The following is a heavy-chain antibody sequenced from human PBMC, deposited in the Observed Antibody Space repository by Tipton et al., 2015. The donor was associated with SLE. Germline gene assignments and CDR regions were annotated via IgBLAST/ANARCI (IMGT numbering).Heavy chain of an antibody. V-gene: IGHV4-4*07. Sequence: TLSLTCTVSGVSDDYFTTYYWNWIRQPPGKGTEWIGRIYTSGSTNYNPSLKSRVTMSVDTSKNQFSLKLSSVTAADTAVYYCARGDYDYIWGSYRYEAFDIWGQGTMVTVSS. CDR3: ARGDYDYIWGSYRYEAFDI. J-gene: IGHJ3*02. D-gene: IGHD3-16*02. CDR2: IYTSGST. CDR1: GVSDDYFTTYY.